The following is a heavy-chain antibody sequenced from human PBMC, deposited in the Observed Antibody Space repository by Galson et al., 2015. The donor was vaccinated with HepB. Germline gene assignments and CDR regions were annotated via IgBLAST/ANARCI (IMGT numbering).Heavy chain of an antibody. CDR1: GDSVSSTTAA. D-gene: IGHD5-24*01. V-gene: IGHV6-1*01. J-gene: IGHJ4*02. Sequence: CAISGDSVSSTTAAWNWLRRSPSRGLEWLERTYYRSKWYSEYAPSVGSRITVNPDTSRNQFSLQLISLTPEDTAVYYCARGDGYSFDYWAQGTLVTVSS. CDR2: TYYRSKWYS. CDR3: ARGDGYSFDY.